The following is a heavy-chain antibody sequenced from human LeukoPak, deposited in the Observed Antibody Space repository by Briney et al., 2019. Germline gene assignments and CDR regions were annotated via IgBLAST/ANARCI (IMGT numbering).Heavy chain of an antibody. Sequence: SETLSLTCTVSGGSLSSGSYYWRWLRQPPGTGLEWLGYIYYSGSTNYNPSLKSRVTISVDTSKNQFSLKLSSVTAADTAVYYCARDPYYGSGSYYGPYYYYGMDVWGKGTTVTVSS. CDR3: ARDPYYGSGSYYGPYYYYGMDV. CDR2: IYYSGST. V-gene: IGHV4-61*01. D-gene: IGHD3-10*01. J-gene: IGHJ6*04. CDR1: GGSLSSGSYY.